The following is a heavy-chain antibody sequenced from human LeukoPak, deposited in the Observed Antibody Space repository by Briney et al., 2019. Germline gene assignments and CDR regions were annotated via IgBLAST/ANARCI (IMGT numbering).Heavy chain of an antibody. CDR1: GYTFTSYG. D-gene: IGHD6-13*01. V-gene: IGHV1-18*01. Sequence: GASVKVSCKASGYTFTSYGISWVRQAPGQGLEWMGWITIYNGKTNYAQKFQGRVTMTTDTSTSTAYMELSRLRSDDTAVYYCARGLLAAALADIWGQGTMVTVSS. CDR2: ITIYNGKT. J-gene: IGHJ3*02. CDR3: ARGLLAAALADI.